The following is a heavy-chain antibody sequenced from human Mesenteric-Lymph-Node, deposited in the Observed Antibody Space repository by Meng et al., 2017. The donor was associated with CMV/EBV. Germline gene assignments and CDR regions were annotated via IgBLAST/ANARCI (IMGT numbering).Heavy chain of an antibody. CDR2: INSDGSST. J-gene: IGHJ4*02. Sequence: AVSGFSFSSFWMHWVRQAPGKGLVWVSRINSDGSSTSYADSVKGRFAISRDNAKNTLYLQMNSLRAEDTAVYYCARDTNFYGSGTDWGQGTLVTVSS. CDR3: ARDTNFYGSGTD. V-gene: IGHV3-74*01. CDR1: GFSFSSFW. D-gene: IGHD3-10*01.